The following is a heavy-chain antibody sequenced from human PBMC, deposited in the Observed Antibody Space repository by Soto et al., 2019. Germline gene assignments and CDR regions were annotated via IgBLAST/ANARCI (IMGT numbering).Heavy chain of an antibody. CDR3: ARDLIAALPPYYYGMDV. Sequence: QVQLVQSGAEVKKPGSSVKVSCKASGGTFSSYAISWVRQAPGQGLEWMGGIIPIFGTANYAQKFQGRVTITADESTSTAYMELSSLRSEDTAVYYCARDLIAALPPYYYGMDVWGQGTTVTVSS. V-gene: IGHV1-69*12. D-gene: IGHD6-6*01. J-gene: IGHJ6*02. CDR1: GGTFSSYA. CDR2: IIPIFGTA.